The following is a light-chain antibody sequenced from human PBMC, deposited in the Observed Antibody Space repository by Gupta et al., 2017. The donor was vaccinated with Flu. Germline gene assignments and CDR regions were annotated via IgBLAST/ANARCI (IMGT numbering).Light chain of an antibody. CDR3: ASWDDSLNDYV. CDR2: NDN. J-gene: IGLJ1*01. V-gene: IGLV1-44*01. CDR1: SFTLGRNT. Sequence: RVTVSCSGSSFTLGRNTANWYQQLPGAAPKLLIFNDNQRPSGVPDRFSGSRSGTSASLAISGLQSEDEADYYCASWDDSLNDYVFASGTKVTVL.